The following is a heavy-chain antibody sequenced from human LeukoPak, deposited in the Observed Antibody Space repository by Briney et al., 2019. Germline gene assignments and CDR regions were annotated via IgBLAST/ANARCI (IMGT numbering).Heavy chain of an antibody. D-gene: IGHD3-10*01. V-gene: IGHV5-51*01. CDR3: ARCYSGSGSCGQPNWFDP. Sequence: GESLKISCKGSGYSFTSYWIGWVRQMPGKGLEWMGIIYPGDSDTRYGPSFQGQVTISADKSISTAYLQWSSLKASDTAMYYCARCYSGSGSCGQPNWFDPWGQGTLVTVSS. CDR2: IYPGDSDT. CDR1: GYSFTSYW. J-gene: IGHJ5*02.